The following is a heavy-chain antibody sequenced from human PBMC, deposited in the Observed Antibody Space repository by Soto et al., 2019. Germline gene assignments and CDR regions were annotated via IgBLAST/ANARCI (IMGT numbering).Heavy chain of an antibody. J-gene: IGHJ4*02. CDR2: INSDGSST. CDR3: ARWTHIVGATTSDS. Sequence: EVQLVESGGGLVQPGGSLRLSCAASGFTFSSYWMHWVRQAPGNGLVWVSRINSDGSSTSYADSVKGRFTISRDNAKNTLYLHMDSLRAEDTAVYYCARWTHIVGATTSDSWGQGTLVTVSS. CDR1: GFTFSSYW. D-gene: IGHD1-26*01. V-gene: IGHV3-74*01.